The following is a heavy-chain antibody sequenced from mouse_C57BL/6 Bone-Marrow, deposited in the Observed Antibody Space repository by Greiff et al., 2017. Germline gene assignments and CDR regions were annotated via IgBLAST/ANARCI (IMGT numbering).Heavy chain of an antibody. CDR2: INPNNGGT. J-gene: IGHJ4*01. Sequence: EVQLQQSGPDLVKPGASVKISCTASGFTFTDYYLHWVHQTPGKSLEWIGDINPNNGGTSYTQKVKGMATFTVDKSSSTAYMELRSLTSEDSAVYYCARGYGDDGYAMDYWGQGTSVTVSS. CDR3: ARGYGDDGYAMDY. V-gene: IGHV1-26*01. D-gene: IGHD2-2*01. CDR1: GFTFTDYY.